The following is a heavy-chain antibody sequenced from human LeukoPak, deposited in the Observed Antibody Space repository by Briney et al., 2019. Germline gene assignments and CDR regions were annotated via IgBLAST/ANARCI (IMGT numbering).Heavy chain of an antibody. D-gene: IGHD6-19*01. V-gene: IGHV3-23*01. Sequence: GGSLTLSCAASGFTFSSYATNWVRQGPGKGLEWFSTISGSGGSTNYADSVKGRFTISRDNSKNTLYLQMNSLRAEDTAVYYCAKRYNSGWNDAFDIWGQGTMVTVSS. CDR1: GFTFSSYA. CDR3: AKRYNSGWNDAFDI. J-gene: IGHJ3*02. CDR2: ISGSGGST.